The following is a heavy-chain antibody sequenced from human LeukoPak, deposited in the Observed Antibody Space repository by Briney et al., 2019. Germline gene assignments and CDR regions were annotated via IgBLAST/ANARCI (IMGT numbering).Heavy chain of an antibody. J-gene: IGHJ4*02. CDR3: AKTNYYDTTDDKPYTTHFDY. CDR2: ISDDETYK. Sequence: GGSLRLSCAASGFTFNSYSMHWVRQAPGKGLEWVTAISDDETYKFYADSVKGRFTISRDNSKNTLYLQMDSLRAEDTAMYYCAKTNYYDTTDDKPYTTHFDYWGQGALVTVSS. V-gene: IGHV3-30-3*02. CDR1: GFTFNSYS. D-gene: IGHD3-22*01.